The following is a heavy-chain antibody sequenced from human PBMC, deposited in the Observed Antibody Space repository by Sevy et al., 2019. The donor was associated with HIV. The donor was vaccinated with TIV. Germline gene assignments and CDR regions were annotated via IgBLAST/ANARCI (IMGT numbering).Heavy chain of an antibody. V-gene: IGHV3-30*18. CDR3: AKDRLELRSGDYYYYCMDV. CDR1: GFTFSSYG. CDR2: ISYDGSNK. J-gene: IGHJ6*02. D-gene: IGHD1-7*01. Sequence: GGSLRLSCAASGFTFSSYGMHWVRQAPGKGLEWVAVISYDGSNKYYADSVKGRFTISRDNSKNTLYLQMNGLRAEDTAVYYCAKDRLELRSGDYYYYCMDVWGQGTTVTVSS.